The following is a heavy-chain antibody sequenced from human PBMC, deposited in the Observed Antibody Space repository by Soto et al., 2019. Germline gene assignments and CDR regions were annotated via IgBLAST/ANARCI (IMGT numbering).Heavy chain of an antibody. D-gene: IGHD3-3*01. J-gene: IGHJ4*02. CDR3: VKGAGATGGFLEGD. CDR1: GFTFSTYA. CDR2: ISGATGKT. V-gene: IGHV3-23*01. Sequence: PGGSLRLSCAASGFTFSTYAMSWVRQPPGKGLEWVSGISGATGKTYNADSVKGRFTISRDNSQNTLNLQMNSLRVEDTDVYYWVKGAGATGGFLEGDWGQETRVTVPS.